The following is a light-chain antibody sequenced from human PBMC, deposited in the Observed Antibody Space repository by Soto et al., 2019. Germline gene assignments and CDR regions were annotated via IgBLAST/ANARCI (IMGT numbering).Light chain of an antibody. CDR2: DVS. CDR3: SSYTSSSTPG. CDR1: SSDVGGYNY. J-gene: IGLJ1*01. V-gene: IGLV2-14*01. Sequence: QSALTQPASVSGSPGQSITISCNGTSSDVGGYNYVSWYQQHPGKAPKLMIYDVSNRPSGVSNRFSGSKSGNTASLTISGLQADDEADYYCSSYTSSSTPGFGTGTKHTVL.